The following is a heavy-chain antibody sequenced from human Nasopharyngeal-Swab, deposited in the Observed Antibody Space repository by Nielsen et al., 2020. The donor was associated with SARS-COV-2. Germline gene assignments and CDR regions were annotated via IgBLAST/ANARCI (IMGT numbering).Heavy chain of an antibody. CDR1: GGSISSSSYY. CDR3: ARHASGSYYPGVAGNWFDP. V-gene: IGHV4-39*01. CDR2: IYYSGST. D-gene: IGHD1-26*01. Sequence: GSLRLSCTVSGGSISSSSYYWGWIRQPPGTGLEWIGSIYYSGSTYYNPSLKSRVTISVDTSKNQFSLKLSSVTAADTAVYYCARHASGSYYPGVAGNWFDPWGQGTLVTVSS. J-gene: IGHJ5*02.